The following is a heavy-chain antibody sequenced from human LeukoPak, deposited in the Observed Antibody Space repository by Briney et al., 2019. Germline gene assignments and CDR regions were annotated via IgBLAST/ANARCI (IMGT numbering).Heavy chain of an antibody. CDR1: GFRFSSQW. V-gene: IGHV3-7*01. D-gene: IGHD3-3*01. CDR3: ARDYDRYYMDV. J-gene: IGHJ6*03. CDR2: VNQGGTGK. Sequence: GGSLRLSCAASGFRFSSQWMSWVRQAPGKGLEWVAIVNQGGTGKYYVDSVKGRFTISRDNAENSLYLQMNSLRAEDTAVYYCARDYDRYYMDVWGKGTTVTVSS.